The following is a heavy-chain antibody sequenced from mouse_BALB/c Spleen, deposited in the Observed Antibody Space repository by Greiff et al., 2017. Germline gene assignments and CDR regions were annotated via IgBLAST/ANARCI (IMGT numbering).Heavy chain of an antibody. J-gene: IGHJ3*01. CDR2: ISSGSSTI. CDR1: GFTFSSFG. CDR3: AKGGYGNYVSFAY. Sequence: VQLQQSGGGLVQPGGSRKLSCAASGFTFSSFGMHWVRQAPEKGLEWVAYISSGSSTIYYADTVKGRFTISRDNPKNTLFLQMTSLRSEDTAMYYCAKGGYGNYVSFAYWGQGTLVTVSA. V-gene: IGHV5-17*02. D-gene: IGHD2-10*02.